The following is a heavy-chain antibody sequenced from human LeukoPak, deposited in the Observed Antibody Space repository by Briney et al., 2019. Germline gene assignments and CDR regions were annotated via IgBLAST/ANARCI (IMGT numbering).Heavy chain of an antibody. J-gene: IGHJ4*02. CDR2: IYYSGST. D-gene: IGHD3-3*01. CDR3: ARTLWSGYYTGYYFDS. V-gene: IGHV4-39*07. Sequence: ESSETLSLTCTVSGGSISSSSYYWGWIRQPPGKGLEWIGSIYYSGSTYYNPSLKSRVTMSVDTSKNQFSLKLSSVTAADTAVYYCARTLWSGYYTGYYFDSWGQGTLVTVSS. CDR1: GGSISSSSYY.